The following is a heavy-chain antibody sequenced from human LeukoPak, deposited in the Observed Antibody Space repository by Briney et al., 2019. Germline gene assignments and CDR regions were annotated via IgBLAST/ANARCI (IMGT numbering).Heavy chain of an antibody. CDR3: AKVLSSSWYTSGY. CDR2: ITADGGST. CDR1: GFTFSSYA. Sequence: PGGSLRLSCAASGFTFSSYAMTWVRQAPGKGLEWVSGITADGGSTFYADSVKGRFTISRDNSKNTLYLQMNSLRAEDTAVYYCAKVLSSSWYTSGYWGQGTLVTVSS. D-gene: IGHD6-13*01. J-gene: IGHJ4*02. V-gene: IGHV3-23*01.